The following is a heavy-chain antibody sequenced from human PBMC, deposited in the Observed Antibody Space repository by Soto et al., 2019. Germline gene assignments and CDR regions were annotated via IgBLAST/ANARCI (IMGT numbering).Heavy chain of an antibody. CDR3: ARWSYLDY. CDR1: GFSFGSYA. CDR2: ISGRDGKT. Sequence: GSLRLSCAASGFSFGSYALSWVRQAPGKGLEWVSTISGRDGKTFHADSVKGRSSISRDTSQSTLYLQMNSLRADDTAMYYCARWSYLDYWGQGTRVTVSS. J-gene: IGHJ4*02. D-gene: IGHD3-3*01. V-gene: IGHV3-23*01.